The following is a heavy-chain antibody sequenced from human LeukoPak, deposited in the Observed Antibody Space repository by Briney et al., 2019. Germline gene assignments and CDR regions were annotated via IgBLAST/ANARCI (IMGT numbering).Heavy chain of an antibody. D-gene: IGHD3-22*01. CDR3: ARASRGRDYYDSSGYYQY. V-gene: IGHV3-21*01. Sequence: GGSLRLSCAASGFTFSSYSMNWVRQAPGTGLEWVSSISSSSSYIYYADSVKGRFTISRDNAKNSLYLQMNSLRAEDTAVYYCARASRGRDYYDSSGYYQYWGQGTLVTVSS. CDR2: ISSSSSYI. J-gene: IGHJ4*02. CDR1: GFTFSSYS.